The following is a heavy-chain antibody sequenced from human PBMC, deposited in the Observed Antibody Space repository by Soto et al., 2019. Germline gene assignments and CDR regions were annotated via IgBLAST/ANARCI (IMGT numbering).Heavy chain of an antibody. CDR1: GGSISSYY. CDR3: AASIVGATFPSAN. Sequence: SETLSLTCSVSGGSISSYYWTWIRQPPGKGLEWIGYIYYSGSTDHNPSLKSRVTISVDTSKNQISLKLTSVTAADTAVYYCAASIVGATFPSANWGQGTLDTVSS. V-gene: IGHV4-59*01. D-gene: IGHD1-26*01. J-gene: IGHJ4*02. CDR2: IYYSGST.